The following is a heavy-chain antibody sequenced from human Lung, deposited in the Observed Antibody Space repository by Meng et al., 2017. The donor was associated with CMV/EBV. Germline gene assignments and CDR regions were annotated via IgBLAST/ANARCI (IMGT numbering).Heavy chain of an antibody. CDR3: VRDGDKWNFDY. J-gene: IGHJ4*02. CDR1: GFTFNRYW. Sequence: SCAASGFTFNRYWMHWVRQAPGKGLIWVARIKFDETYANYADSVRGRFTISRDNAGDRLFLQMNSLRAEDTALYFCVRDGDKWNFDYWGKGTLVTVSS. D-gene: IGHD1-26*01. V-gene: IGHV3-74*01. CDR2: IKFDETYA.